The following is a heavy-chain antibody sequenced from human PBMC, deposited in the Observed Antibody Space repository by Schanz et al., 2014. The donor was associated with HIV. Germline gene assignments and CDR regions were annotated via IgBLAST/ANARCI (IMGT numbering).Heavy chain of an antibody. CDR2: ISGSSIT. CDR3: VRGDTVFEY. V-gene: IGHV3-23*04. J-gene: IGHJ4*02. D-gene: IGHD5-18*01. Sequence: EVQLVESGGGLVKPGGSLRLSCAASGFTFSSYAMSWVRQAPGKGLEWVSAISGSSITYSADSVKGRFTISRDNAKNSLYLQMNSLRFADTAVYYCVRGDTVFEYWGQGTLVTVS. CDR1: GFTFSSYA.